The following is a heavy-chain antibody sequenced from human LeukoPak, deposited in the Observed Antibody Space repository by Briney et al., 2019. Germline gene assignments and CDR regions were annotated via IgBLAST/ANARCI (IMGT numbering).Heavy chain of an antibody. Sequence: GGSLRLSCAASGFTFSSYSMNWVRQAPGKGLEWVSSISSSSSYINHADSVKGRFTISRDNAKNSLYLQMNSLRTEDTAVYYCARVIHPNFDYWGQGTLVTVSS. CDR3: ARVIHPNFDY. CDR2: ISSSSSYI. V-gene: IGHV3-21*01. J-gene: IGHJ4*02. CDR1: GFTFSSYS.